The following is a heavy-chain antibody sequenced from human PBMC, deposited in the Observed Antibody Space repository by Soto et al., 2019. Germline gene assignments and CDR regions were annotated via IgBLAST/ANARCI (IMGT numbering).Heavy chain of an antibody. CDR2: ISAYNGNT. J-gene: IGHJ4*02. V-gene: IGHV1-18*01. D-gene: IGHD4-17*01. CDR3: ARGGEDYGGNPAADQAFDY. CDR1: GYTFTSYG. Sequence: ASVKVSCKASGYTFTSYGISWVRQAPGQGLEWMGWISAYNGNTNYAQKLQGRVTMTTDTSTSTAYMELRSLRSDDTAVYYCARGGEDYGGNPAADQAFDYWGQGTLVTVPQ.